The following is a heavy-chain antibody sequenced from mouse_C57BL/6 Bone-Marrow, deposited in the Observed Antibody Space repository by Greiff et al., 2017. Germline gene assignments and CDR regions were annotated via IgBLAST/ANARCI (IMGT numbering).Heavy chain of an antibody. J-gene: IGHJ4*01. CDR1: GYTFTSYW. D-gene: IGHD2-3*01. CDR2: IDPSDSET. CDR3: ARGDGYYGRYAMDY. V-gene: IGHV1-52*01. Sequence: QVQLQQPGAELVRPGSSVKLSCKASGYTFTSYWMHWVKQRPIQGLEWIGNIDPSDSETHYNQKFKDKATLTVDKSSTTAYMQLSSLTSEDSAVYYGARGDGYYGRYAMDYWGQGTSVTVSA.